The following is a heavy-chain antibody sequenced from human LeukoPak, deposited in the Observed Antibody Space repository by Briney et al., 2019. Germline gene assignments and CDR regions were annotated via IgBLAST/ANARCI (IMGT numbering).Heavy chain of an antibody. CDR2: TYYRSKWYS. CDR1: GDSVSSNSAA. Sequence: SQTLSLTCAISGDSVSSNSAAWNWNRQSPSRGLECLGRTYYRSKWYSDYAVSVKSRITINTDTSKHQFSLQLNSVTPEDTAVYYCARDSGYQLADPWGQGALVTVSS. CDR3: ARDSGYQLADP. J-gene: IGHJ5*02. V-gene: IGHV6-1*01. D-gene: IGHD5-12*01.